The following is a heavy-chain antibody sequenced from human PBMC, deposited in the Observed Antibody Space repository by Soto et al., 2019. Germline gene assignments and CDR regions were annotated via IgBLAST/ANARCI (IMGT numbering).Heavy chain of an antibody. J-gene: IGHJ4*02. Sequence: ASVKVSCKASGGTFSSYTISWVRQAPGQGLEWMGRIIPILGIANYAQKFQGRVTITADKSTSTAYMELSSLRSDDTAVYYCAREEYYYGSGAFFDYWGQGTLVTVSS. D-gene: IGHD3-10*01. V-gene: IGHV1-69*04. CDR2: IIPILGIA. CDR1: GGTFSSYT. CDR3: AREEYYYGSGAFFDY.